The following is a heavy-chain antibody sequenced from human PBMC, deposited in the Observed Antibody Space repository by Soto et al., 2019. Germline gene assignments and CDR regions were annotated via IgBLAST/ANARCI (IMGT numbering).Heavy chain of an antibody. CDR2: TYYRSKWYN. D-gene: IGHD6-19*01. CDR3: AGGGWPNNWLDP. V-gene: IGHV6-1*01. J-gene: IGHJ5*02. CDR1: GDIVSSNSAA. Sequence: SQTLSLTCAISGDIVSSNSAAWNWIRQSPSRGLEWLGRTYYRSKWYNDYAVSVKGRITINPDTSKNQFSLQLNSVSPEDTAVYYCAGGGWPNNWLDPWGQGTLVTVSS.